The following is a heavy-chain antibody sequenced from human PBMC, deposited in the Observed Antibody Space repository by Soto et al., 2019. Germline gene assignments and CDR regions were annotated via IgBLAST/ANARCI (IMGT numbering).Heavy chain of an antibody. CDR3: ARAPLFLGGTEYYFDH. D-gene: IGHD2-21*02. V-gene: IGHV1-3*01. CDR2: IDGGNGNT. CDR1: GYTFTNYA. Sequence: QVQLVQSGAEVKQPGASVKVSCKASGYTFTNYAMHWVRQAPGQRLQWMGWIDGGNGNTEYSQSLQARVTITSDTFGSTGYMELYSLRSEDSAVYYCARAPLFLGGTEYYFDHWGQGTLVTVSS. J-gene: IGHJ4*02.